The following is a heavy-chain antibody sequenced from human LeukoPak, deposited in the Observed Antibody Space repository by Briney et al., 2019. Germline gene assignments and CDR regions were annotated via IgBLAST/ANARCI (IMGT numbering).Heavy chain of an antibody. CDR1: GYTFTSYD. Sequence: ASVKVSCKAAGYTFTSYDINWVRQPTGQGLEWMGWMNPNSGNTGYARKFQGRVTMTRNTSISTAYMELRRLRSEDTAVYYCARAAVVREFDYWGQGTLVTVSS. J-gene: IGHJ4*02. CDR3: ARAAVVREFDY. D-gene: IGHD4-23*01. V-gene: IGHV1-8*02. CDR2: MNPNSGNT.